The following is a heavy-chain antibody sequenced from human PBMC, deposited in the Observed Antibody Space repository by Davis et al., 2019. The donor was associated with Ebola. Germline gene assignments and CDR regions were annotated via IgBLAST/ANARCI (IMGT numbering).Heavy chain of an antibody. CDR2: ISGSGCST. CDR3: TSKDRGWELHHSNYGEDTVEGRFAISRDNSKNTMNRQMNNLRSEGTTVYYYAKDDREWDRIQSYYGMDV. D-gene: IGHD4-11*01. Sequence: GESLKISCEASGFSFSNYAMSWVRQASGRGLEWVSGISGSGCSTYDADSVKGRFTISRDNSKNTLYLQMNSLRPADTAVDSWTSKDRGWELHHSNYGEDTVEGRFAISRDNSKNTMNRQMNNLRSEGTTVYYYAKDDREWDRIQSYYGMDVWGQGTTVTVSS. CDR1: GFSFSNYA. V-gene: IGHV3-23*01. J-gene: IGHJ6*02.